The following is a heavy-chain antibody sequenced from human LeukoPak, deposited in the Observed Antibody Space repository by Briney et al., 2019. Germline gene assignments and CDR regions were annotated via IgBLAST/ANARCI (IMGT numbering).Heavy chain of an antibody. D-gene: IGHD3-16*01. J-gene: IGHJ4*02. Sequence: PGGSLRLSCAASGFTFSSYSMNWVRQAPGKGLEWVSSISSSSSYLYYADSVKGRFTISRYNAKNTVYLQMNSLGAEDTAVYYCARGGSTYFDYWGQGTLVTVSS. V-gene: IGHV3-21*01. CDR3: ARGGSTYFDY. CDR1: GFTFSSYS. CDR2: ISSSSSYL.